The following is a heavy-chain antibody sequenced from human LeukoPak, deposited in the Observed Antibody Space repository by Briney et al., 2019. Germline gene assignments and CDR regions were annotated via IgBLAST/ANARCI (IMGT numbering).Heavy chain of an antibody. CDR2: INPSGGST. CDR3: ASPGDDILTGYGPQYYYYYGMDV. J-gene: IGHJ6*02. V-gene: IGHV1-46*01. D-gene: IGHD3-9*01. CDR1: GYIFTSYY. Sequence: ASVKVSCKASGYIFTSYYMHWVRQAPGQGLEWMGMINPSGGSTSYAQKFQGRVTMTRDTSTSTVYMELSSLRSEDTAVYYCASPGDDILTGYGPQYYYYYGMDVWGQGTTVTVSS.